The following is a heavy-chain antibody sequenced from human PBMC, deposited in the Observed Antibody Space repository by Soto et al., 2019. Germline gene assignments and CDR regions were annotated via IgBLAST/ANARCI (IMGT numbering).Heavy chain of an antibody. V-gene: IGHV1-69*13. CDR2: IIPIFGTA. CDR3: AGGRGEAAAGTYYYYGRDV. Sequence: SVKLSCKASGGTFSSYAISWVRQAPGQGLEWMGGIIPIFGTANYAQKFQGRVTITADESTSTAYMELSSLRSEDTAVYYCAGGRGEAAAGTYYYYGRDVWGQGPRVTVP. D-gene: IGHD6-13*01. CDR1: GGTFSSYA. J-gene: IGHJ6*02.